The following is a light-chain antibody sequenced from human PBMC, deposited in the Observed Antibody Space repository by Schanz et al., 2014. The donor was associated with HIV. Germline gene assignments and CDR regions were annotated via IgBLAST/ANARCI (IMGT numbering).Light chain of an antibody. Sequence: EIVLTQSPGSLSLSPGGRATLSCGASQRLSSSYLAWYQQKRDQPPRLVIYATSTRAAGIPDRFSGTGSGTDFTLTISRLEPEDFAVYYCQEYGSSGYTFGQGTKLEI. CDR3: QEYGSSGYT. J-gene: IGKJ2*01. V-gene: IGKV3-20*01. CDR1: QRLSSSY. CDR2: ATS.